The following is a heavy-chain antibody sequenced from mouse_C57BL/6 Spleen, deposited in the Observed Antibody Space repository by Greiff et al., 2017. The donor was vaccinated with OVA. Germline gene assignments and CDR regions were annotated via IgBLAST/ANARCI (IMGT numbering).Heavy chain of an antibody. V-gene: IGHV1-59*01. D-gene: IGHD2-3*01. J-gene: IGHJ3*01. Sequence: QVQLQQPGAELVRPGTSVKLSCKASGYTFTSYWMHWVKQRPGQGLEWIGVIDPSDSYTNYNQKFKGKATLTVDTSSSTAYMQLSSLTSEDSAVYYCARSGDGWFAYWGQGTLVTVSA. CDR3: ARSGDGWFAY. CDR2: IDPSDSYT. CDR1: GYTFTSYW.